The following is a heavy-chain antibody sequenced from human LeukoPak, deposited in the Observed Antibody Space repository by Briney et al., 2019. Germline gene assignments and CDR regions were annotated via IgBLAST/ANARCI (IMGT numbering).Heavy chain of an antibody. CDR3: AKDTFPVANYYGTDV. V-gene: IGHV3-43D*03. J-gene: IGHJ6*02. D-gene: IGHD3-3*02. CDR1: GFTFDDYA. CDR2: ISWDGGST. Sequence: GGSLRLSCAASGFTFDDYAMHWVRQAPGKGLEWVSLISWDGGSTYYADSVKGRFTISRDNSKNSLYLQMNSLRAEDTALYYCAKDTFPVANYYGTDVWGQGTTVTVSS.